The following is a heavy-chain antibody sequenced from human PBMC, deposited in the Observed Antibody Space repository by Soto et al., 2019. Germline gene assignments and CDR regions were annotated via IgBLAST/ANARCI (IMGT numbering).Heavy chain of an antibody. Sequence: PSETLSLTCTVSGGSISSYYWSWIRQPPGKGLEWIGYIYYSGSTNYNPSLKSRVTISVDTSKNQFSLKLSSVTAANTAVYYCEREVAVGGYEYLQHWGQGTLVTVSS. CDR3: EREVAVGGYEYLQH. CDR1: GGSISSYY. D-gene: IGHD6-19*01. CDR2: IYYSGST. J-gene: IGHJ1*01. V-gene: IGHV4-59*01.